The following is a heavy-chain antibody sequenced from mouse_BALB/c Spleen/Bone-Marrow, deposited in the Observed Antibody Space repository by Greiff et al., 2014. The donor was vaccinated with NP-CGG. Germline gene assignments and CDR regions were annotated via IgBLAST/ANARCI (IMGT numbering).Heavy chain of an antibody. Sequence: DVKLVESGGGLVKPGGSLKLSCAASGFTFSDYYMYWVRQTPGKRLEWVATISDGGSYTYYPDSVKGRFTISRDIAKNNLYLQMSSLKSEDTAMYYCARDRGVQGYAMDYWGQGTSVTVSS. CDR2: ISDGGSYT. J-gene: IGHJ4*01. CDR1: GFTFSDYY. D-gene: IGHD2-14*01. V-gene: IGHV5-4*02. CDR3: ARDRGVQGYAMDY.